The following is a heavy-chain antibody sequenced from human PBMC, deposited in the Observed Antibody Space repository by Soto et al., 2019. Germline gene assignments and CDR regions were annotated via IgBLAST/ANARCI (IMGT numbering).Heavy chain of an antibody. D-gene: IGHD6-13*01. V-gene: IGHV3-23*01. J-gene: IGHJ4*02. CDR2: ISGSGAST. CDR3: AKGTVGSTLQPYYFDY. Sequence: GGSLRLSCAGSGFTFSSCAVSWVRRAPGKGLEWVSVISGSGASTFYADSVKGRFTISRDNFKITLYLQMNSLTAEDTAVYYCAKGTVGSTLQPYYFDYWGQGTLVTVSA. CDR1: GFTFSSCA.